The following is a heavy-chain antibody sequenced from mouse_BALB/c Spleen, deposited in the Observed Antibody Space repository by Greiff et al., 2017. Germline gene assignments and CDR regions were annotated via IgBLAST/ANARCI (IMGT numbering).Heavy chain of an antibody. CDR1: GFTFSSYG. V-gene: IGHV5-6*01. Sequence: EVQGVESGGDLVKPGGSLKLSCAASGFTFSSYGMSWVRQTPDKRLEWVATISSGGSYTYYPDSVKGRFTISRDNAKNTLYLQMSSLKSEDTAMYYCARHGSSYYAMDYWGQGTSVTVSS. D-gene: IGHD1-1*01. CDR2: ISSGGSYT. CDR3: ARHGSSYYAMDY. J-gene: IGHJ4*01.